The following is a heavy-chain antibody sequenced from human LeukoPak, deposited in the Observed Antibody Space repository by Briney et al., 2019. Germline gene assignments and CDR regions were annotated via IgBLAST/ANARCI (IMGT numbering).Heavy chain of an antibody. CDR3: ARVVVVPAAPEDSWYFDL. CDR1: GFTFRKHA. D-gene: IGHD2-2*01. V-gene: IGHV3-23*01. CDR2: IFTDGHHT. Sequence: GGSLRLSCAASGFTFRKHAMSWVRQAPGKGLEWVSSIFTDGHHTYNADSVKGRFTISRDNSKNTLYLQMNSLRAEDTAVYYCARVVVVPAAPEDSWYFDLWGRGTLVTVSS. J-gene: IGHJ2*01.